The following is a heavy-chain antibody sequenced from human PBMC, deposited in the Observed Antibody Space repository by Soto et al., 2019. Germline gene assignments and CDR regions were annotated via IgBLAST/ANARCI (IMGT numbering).Heavy chain of an antibody. J-gene: IGHJ6*02. V-gene: IGHV1-24*01. D-gene: IGHD5-12*01. Sequence: ASVKVSCKVSGYTLTELSMHWVRQAPGKGLEWMGGFDPEDGETIYAQKFQGRVTMTEDTSTDTAYMELSSLRSEDTAVYYCATDGLVATVVRRYYYYYGMDVWGQGTTVTVLL. CDR2: FDPEDGET. CDR1: GYTLTELS. CDR3: ATDGLVATVVRRYYYYYGMDV.